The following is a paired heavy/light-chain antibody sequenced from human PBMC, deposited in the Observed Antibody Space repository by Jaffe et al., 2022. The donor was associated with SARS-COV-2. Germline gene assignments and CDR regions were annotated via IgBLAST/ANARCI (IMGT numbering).Light chain of an antibody. J-gene: IGKJ2*01. Sequence: DIQMTQSPSTLSASVGDRVTITCRASQSVNSWLAWYQQKPGKAPKLLIYKASNLESGVPSRFSGSGAGTEFTLTITSLQPDDFATYYCQQYTSPYTFGQGTKLEIK. CDR2: KAS. CDR1: QSVNSW. CDR3: QQYTSPYT. V-gene: IGKV1-5*03.
Heavy chain of an antibody. CDR3: TKDADQYLVLNNWFDP. J-gene: IGHJ5*02. V-gene: IGHV3-23*01. Sequence: EVQLLESGGGLVQPGGSLRLSCAASGFTFRNYAMSWVRQAPGKGLEWVSFIGPSGDKTKYADSAKGRFTISRDNSKDTLYLQMNSLRAEDTAVYYCTKDADQYLVLNNWFDPWGQGTLVTVSS. CDR1: GFTFRNYA. D-gene: IGHD2-8*02. CDR2: IGPSGDKT.